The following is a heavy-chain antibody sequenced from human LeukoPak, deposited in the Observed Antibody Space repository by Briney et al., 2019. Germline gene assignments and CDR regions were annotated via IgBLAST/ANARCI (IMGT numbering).Heavy chain of an antibody. CDR1: GFIFSGYT. D-gene: IGHD5-12*01. CDR3: ASLRGYSLGMDV. V-gene: IGHV3-21*01. Sequence: GGSLRLSCAASGFIFSGYTMNWVRQAPGKGLEWVSSISSTTTHIRYAGSVKGRFTISRDNAKNSLYLQMNSLRAEDTAVYYCASLRGYSLGMDVWGQGTTVTVSS. CDR2: ISSTTTHI. J-gene: IGHJ6*02.